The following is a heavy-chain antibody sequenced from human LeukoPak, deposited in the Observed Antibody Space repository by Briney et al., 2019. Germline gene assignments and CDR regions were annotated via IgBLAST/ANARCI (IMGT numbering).Heavy chain of an antibody. V-gene: IGHV4-61*01. J-gene: IGHJ4*02. CDR2: IYYSGST. CDR3: ARDMRGSSSWPTVDY. D-gene: IGHD6-13*01. CDR1: GGSVSSGSYY. Sequence: PSETLSLTCTVSGGSVSSGSYYWSWIRQPPGKGLECIGYIYYSGSTSYNPSLKSRVTISVDTSKNQFSLKLNSVTAADTAVYFCARDMRGSSSWPTVDYWGQGTLVTVSS.